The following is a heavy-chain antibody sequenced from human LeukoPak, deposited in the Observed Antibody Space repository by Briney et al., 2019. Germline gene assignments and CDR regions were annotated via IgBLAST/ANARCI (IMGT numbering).Heavy chain of an antibody. CDR2: ISSTSNTI. D-gene: IGHD3-10*01. CDR1: GFTFSSYS. V-gene: IGHV3-48*02. J-gene: IGHJ4*02. CDR3: ARTRVEFDY. Sequence: GGSLRLSCAASGFTFSSYSMNWVRRAPGKGLEWVSYISSTSNTIHYADSVKGRFTISRDNAKNSLYLQMNSLRDEDTAVYFCARTRVEFDYWGQGTLVTVSS.